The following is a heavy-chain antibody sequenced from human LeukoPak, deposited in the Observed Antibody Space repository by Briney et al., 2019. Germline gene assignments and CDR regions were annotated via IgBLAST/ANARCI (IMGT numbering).Heavy chain of an antibody. D-gene: IGHD3-10*01. J-gene: IGHJ5*02. CDR3: TGGGLVRGSLHWFDP. CDR2: IYYRSKWYS. CDR1: GDSVSGGSAG. V-gene: IGHV6-1*01. Sequence: SQTLSLTCAISGDSVSGGSAGWNWIRQSPSRGLEWLGSIYYRSKWYSDYAISVKSRITINPDTSRNQFSLQLNSVTHDDTAVYYCTGGGLVRGSLHWFDPWGQGTLVTVSS.